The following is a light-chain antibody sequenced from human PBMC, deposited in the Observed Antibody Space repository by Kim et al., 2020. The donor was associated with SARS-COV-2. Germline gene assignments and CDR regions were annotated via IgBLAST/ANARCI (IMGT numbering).Light chain of an antibody. CDR2: GAS. Sequence: EIVLTQSPGPLSLSPGERATLSCRASQSVSSSSLVWYQQIPGQAPRFLIYGASNRATGIPDRFSGIGSGTDFTLTISRLEPEDFAMYYCQHYGSSSLTFGGGTKLEI. V-gene: IGKV3-20*01. CDR1: QSVSSSS. J-gene: IGKJ4*01. CDR3: QHYGSSSLT.